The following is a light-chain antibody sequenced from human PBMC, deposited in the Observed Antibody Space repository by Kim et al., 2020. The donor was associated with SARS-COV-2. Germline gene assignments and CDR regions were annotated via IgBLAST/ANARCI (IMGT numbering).Light chain of an antibody. J-gene: IGLJ2*01. V-gene: IGLV3-21*04. CDR3: QVWDSGVV. CDR1: NIGSKS. CDR2: YDS. Sequence: SYELTQPPSVSVAPGKTARITCGGNNIGSKSVHWYQQKPGQAPVLVIYYDSDRPSGIPERFSGSNSGNTATLTISRVEAGDEGDYYCQVWDSGVV.